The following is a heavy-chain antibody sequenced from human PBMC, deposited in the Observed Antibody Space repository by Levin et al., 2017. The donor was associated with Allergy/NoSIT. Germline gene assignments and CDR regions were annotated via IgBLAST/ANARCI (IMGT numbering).Heavy chain of an antibody. Sequence: GGSLRLSCAASGFTFSHYSMNWVRQAPGKGLEWVSSISSSSSYISYADSVKGRFTISRDNAKNSLYLQMNSLRAEDTAVYYCARGAGSTSHFDYWAQGTLVTVSS. J-gene: IGHJ4*02. CDR1: GFTFSHYS. CDR3: ARGAGSTSHFDY. CDR2: ISSSSSYI. D-gene: IGHD2-2*01. V-gene: IGHV3-21*01.